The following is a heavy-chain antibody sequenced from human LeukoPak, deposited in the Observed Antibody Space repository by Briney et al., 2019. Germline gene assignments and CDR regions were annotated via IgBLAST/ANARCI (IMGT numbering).Heavy chain of an antibody. CDR1: GYTLTELS. CDR2: FDPEDGET. CDR3: ATGYAIRGVIRGGLLDV. Sequence: ASVKVSCKVSGYTLTELSVHWVRQAPGKGLEWMGGFDPEDGETIYAQKFQGRVTMTEDTSTDTAYMELSSLRSEDTAVYYCATGYAIRGVIRGGLLDVWGKGTTVTVSS. J-gene: IGHJ6*04. V-gene: IGHV1-24*01. D-gene: IGHD3-10*01.